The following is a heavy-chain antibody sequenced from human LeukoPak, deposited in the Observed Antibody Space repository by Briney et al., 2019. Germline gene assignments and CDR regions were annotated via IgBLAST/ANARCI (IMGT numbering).Heavy chain of an antibody. Sequence: GGSLRLSCAASGFTFSSYSMNWVRQAPEKGLEWVSYISSSSSTIYYADSVKGRFTISRDNAKNSLYLQMNSLRDEDTAVYYCARDDYVWGSYRYTGIDYWGQGTLVTVSS. J-gene: IGHJ4*02. CDR3: ARDDYVWGSYRYTGIDY. CDR1: GFTFSSYS. V-gene: IGHV3-48*02. D-gene: IGHD3-16*02. CDR2: ISSSSSTI.